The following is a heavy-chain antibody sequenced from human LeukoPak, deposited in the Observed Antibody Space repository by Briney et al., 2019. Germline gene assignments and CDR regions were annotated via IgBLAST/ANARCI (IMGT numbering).Heavy chain of an antibody. CDR2: ISGSGGST. D-gene: IGHD4-23*01. J-gene: IGHJ4*02. Sequence: PGGSLRLSCAASGFTNSSYWMSWVPQARGKGLEWVSAISGSGGSTFYADCVRGRFTFSRDNSKNTLYLQMKSLRAEDTAVYYCAKALTVVTPYFDYWGQGSLVTVSS. V-gene: IGHV3-23*01. CDR1: GFTNSSYW. CDR3: AKALTVVTPYFDY.